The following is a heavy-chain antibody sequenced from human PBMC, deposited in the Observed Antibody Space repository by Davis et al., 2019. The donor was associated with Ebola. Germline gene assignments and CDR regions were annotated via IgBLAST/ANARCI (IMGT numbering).Heavy chain of an antibody. V-gene: IGHV4-39*01. CDR2: IYYSGST. Sequence: MPGGSLRLSCTVSGGSISSSSYYWGWIRQPPGKGLEWIGSIYYSGSTYYNPSLKSRVTISVDTSKNQFSLKLSSVTAADTAVYYCARRSGTVGDWGQGTLVTVSS. J-gene: IGHJ4*02. CDR3: ARRSGTVGD. D-gene: IGHD1-26*01. CDR1: GGSISSSSYY.